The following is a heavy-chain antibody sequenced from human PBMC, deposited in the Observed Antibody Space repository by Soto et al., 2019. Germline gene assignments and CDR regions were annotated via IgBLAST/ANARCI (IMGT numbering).Heavy chain of an antibody. CDR3: TSGVNWNDVSDY. V-gene: IGHV4-59*01. CDR2: IYSNGRT. D-gene: IGHD1-20*01. CDR1: GGSISSYY. Sequence: SETLSLTCTVSGGSISSYYWTWIRQPPGKGLEWIGYIYSNGRTNYNPSLKSRVAISVDTSKNQFSLKLRSVTAADTAVYYCTSGVNWNDVSDYWGQGTLVTVSS. J-gene: IGHJ4*02.